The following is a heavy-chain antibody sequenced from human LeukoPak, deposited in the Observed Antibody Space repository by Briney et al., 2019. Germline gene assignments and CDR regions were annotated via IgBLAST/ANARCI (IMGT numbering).Heavy chain of an antibody. J-gene: IGHJ4*02. CDR1: GFTFSSYG. V-gene: IGHV3-30*18. Sequence: GGSLRLSCAASGFTFSSYGMHWVRQAPGKGLEWVAVISYDGSNKYYADSVKGRFTISRDNSKNTLYLQMISLRAEDTAVYYCAKDSPRDGYNNLDYWGQGTLVTVSS. CDR2: ISYDGSNK. D-gene: IGHD5-24*01. CDR3: AKDSPRDGYNNLDY.